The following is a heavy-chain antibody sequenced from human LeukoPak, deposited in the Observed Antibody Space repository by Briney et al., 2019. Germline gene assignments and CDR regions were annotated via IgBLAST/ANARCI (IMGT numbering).Heavy chain of an antibody. CDR3: ARDRGIGIAMIRVAVGGFDH. CDR1: GYTFTSYG. CDR2: SSAYKGNT. V-gene: IGHV1-18*01. Sequence: ASVKVSCKASGYTFTSYGISWVRQAPGHGLEWMGSSSAYKGNTIDAEKHEGRVTMSTDISTSTAYIEVRRVISGDTAVYYCARDRGIGIAMIRVAVGGFDHWGQGTLVTVSS. J-gene: IGHJ5*02. D-gene: IGHD3-22*01.